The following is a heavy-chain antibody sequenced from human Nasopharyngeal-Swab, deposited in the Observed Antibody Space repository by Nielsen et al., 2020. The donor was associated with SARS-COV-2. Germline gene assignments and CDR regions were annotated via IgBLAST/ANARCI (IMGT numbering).Heavy chain of an antibody. CDR2: IYYSGSA. CDR3: ARTSKYQLRSGGGYYYYMDV. CDR1: GDSISSYY. D-gene: IGHD2-2*01. V-gene: IGHV4-59*01. J-gene: IGHJ6*03. Sequence: SETLSLTCTVSGDSISSYYWSWIRQPPGKGLEWIGHIYYSGSAHYNPSLKSRVTMSVDTSNNQFSLKLSFVTAADTAVYYCARTSKYQLRSGGGYYYYMDVWGKGTTVTVSS.